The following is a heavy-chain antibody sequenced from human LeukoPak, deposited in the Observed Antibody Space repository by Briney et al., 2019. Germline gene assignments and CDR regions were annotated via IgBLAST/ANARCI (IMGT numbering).Heavy chain of an antibody. CDR3: ARISGGHYGSGSYTAEGV. V-gene: IGHV3-48*02. CDR1: GFTFSIYS. J-gene: IGHJ6*02. D-gene: IGHD3-10*01. Sequence: PGGSLRLSCAVSGFTFSIYSMNWVRQAPGKGLEWVAHISSGSSTIYYADSVKGRFTISRDNAKNSLYLQMNSPRDEDTAVYYCARISGGHYGSGSYTAEGVWGQGTTVTVSS. CDR2: ISSGSSTI.